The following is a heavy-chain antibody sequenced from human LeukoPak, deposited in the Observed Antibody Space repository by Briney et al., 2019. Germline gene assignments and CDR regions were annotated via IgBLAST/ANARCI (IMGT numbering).Heavy chain of an antibody. CDR2: FYACGST. CDR3: ARAQKERSSRSLWFDP. CDR1: GGSISSGTYY. Sequence: TQSLICTVSGGSISSGTYYWIWIRQPAGKGLECIGRFYACGSTNYNPFLKSRVTVSVDTSKNQFALKLSSVTAADTAVYYCARAQKERSSRSLWFDPWGQGTLVTVSS. D-gene: IGHD6-6*01. V-gene: IGHV4-61*02. J-gene: IGHJ5*02.